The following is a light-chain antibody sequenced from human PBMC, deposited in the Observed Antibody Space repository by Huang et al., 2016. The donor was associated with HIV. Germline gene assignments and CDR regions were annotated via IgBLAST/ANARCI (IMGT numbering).Light chain of an antibody. Sequence: DIQMTQSPSSLSASVGDRVTITCRASQDIRSHLNWYHQFPGKAPRLLVYSASRLPVYVPSRFGGSGSGTDFTLTINGLQPEDLGIYYCQQSHSKPGFGGGTSVEIK. CDR3: QQSHSKPG. J-gene: IGKJ4*01. CDR1: QDIRSH. CDR2: SAS. V-gene: IGKV1-39*01.